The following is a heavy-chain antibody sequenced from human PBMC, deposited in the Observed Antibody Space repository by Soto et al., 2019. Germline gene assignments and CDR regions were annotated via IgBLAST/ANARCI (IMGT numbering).Heavy chain of an antibody. D-gene: IGHD1-7*01. V-gene: IGHV4-4*03. Sequence: PETPSLTSAVAGCSFAINHLWTWVRQPPGQGLEWIGEIYRTGSTNYNPSLKSRVTISLDKSEKQISLKVTSLTAADTAVYYCASRDPGTSVDYWGQGTLVTVSS. CDR2: IYRTGST. CDR3: ASRDPGTSVDY. CDR1: GCSFAINHL. J-gene: IGHJ4*02.